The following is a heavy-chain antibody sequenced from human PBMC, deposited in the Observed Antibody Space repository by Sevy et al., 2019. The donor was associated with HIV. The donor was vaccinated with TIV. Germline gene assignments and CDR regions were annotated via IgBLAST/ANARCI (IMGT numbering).Heavy chain of an antibody. J-gene: IGHJ3*02. CDR3: ARHCTGSSCSHAFDI. V-gene: IGHV4-34*01. CDR2: INHSGGT. Sequence: SETLSLTCAVYGGSFSGYYWSWIRQPPGKGLEWIGEINHSGGTNYNPSLKSRVAISVDTSKNHFSLKLNSVTAADTAVYYCARHCTGSSCSHAFDIWGQGTMVTV. CDR1: GGSFSGYY. D-gene: IGHD2-15*01.